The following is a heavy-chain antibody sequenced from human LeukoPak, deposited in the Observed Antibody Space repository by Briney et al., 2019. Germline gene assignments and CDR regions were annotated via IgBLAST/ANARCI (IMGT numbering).Heavy chain of an antibody. CDR1: GYSFTSYW. CDR3: ARVGPRYFDPPINY. D-gene: IGHD3-9*01. J-gene: IGHJ4*02. Sequence: GESLKISCKGSGYSFTSYWIAWVRQMPGKGLEWMGIIYPVDSDTRYSPSFQGQVTISVDKSISTAYLRWSSLKASDTGIYFCARVGPRYFDPPINYWGQGTVVTVSS. V-gene: IGHV5-51*01. CDR2: IYPVDSDT.